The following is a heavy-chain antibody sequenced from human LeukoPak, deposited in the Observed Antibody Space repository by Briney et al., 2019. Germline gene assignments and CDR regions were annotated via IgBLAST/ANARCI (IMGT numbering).Heavy chain of an antibody. Sequence: GGSLRLSCAASGFTFSSYAMSWVRQAPGKGLEWVSAISGSGGSTYYADSVKGRFTISRDNSKNTLYLQINSLRAEDTAVYYCAKDLDDWGLGELSLSFVSVPDYWGQGTLVTVSS. CDR2: ISGSGGST. CDR1: GFTFSSYA. V-gene: IGHV3-23*01. CDR3: AKDLDDWGLGELSLSFVSVPDY. D-gene: IGHD3-16*02. J-gene: IGHJ4*02.